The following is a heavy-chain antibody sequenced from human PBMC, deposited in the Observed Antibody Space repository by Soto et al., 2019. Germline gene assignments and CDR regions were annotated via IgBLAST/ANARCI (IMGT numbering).Heavy chain of an antibody. CDR1: GFTFSDHG. D-gene: IGHD3-9*01. CDR2: IWNDGAYR. CDR3: ARALPLRYFDWTDQFYGMDV. V-gene: IGHV3-33*01. Sequence: ESGGGVVQPGGSLRLSCAASGFTFSDHGMHWVRQAPGKGLEWVAVIWNDGAYRYYGDSVKGRFIISRDNSMNTLYLQMNSLRAEDTAVYYCARALPLRYFDWTDQFYGMDVWGQGTTVTVSS. J-gene: IGHJ6*02.